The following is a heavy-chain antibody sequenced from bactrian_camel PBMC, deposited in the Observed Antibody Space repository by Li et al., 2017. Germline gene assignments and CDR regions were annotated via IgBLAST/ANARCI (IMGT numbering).Heavy chain of an antibody. CDR2: VSGGGGNT. Sequence: VQLVESGGGSVHPGGSLKLSCTASGFAFRFYGMSWVRQAPGKGLEWVSLVSGGGGNTYYADSLKGRFTISRDNAKDTVYLQMSSLKPEDTAEYYCVRGEFSAYEGRLIGIDFASWGQGTQVTVS. CDR1: GFAFRFYG. V-gene: IGHV3S40*01. D-gene: IGHD4*01. CDR3: VRGEFSAYEGRLIGIDFAS. J-gene: IGHJ6*01.